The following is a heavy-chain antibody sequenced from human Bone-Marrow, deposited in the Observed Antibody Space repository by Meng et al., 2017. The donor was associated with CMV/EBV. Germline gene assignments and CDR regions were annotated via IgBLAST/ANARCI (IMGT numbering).Heavy chain of an antibody. CDR2: IYPGDSDT. CDR3: ARSMYSSSLVYGMDV. J-gene: IGHJ6*02. D-gene: IGHD6-6*01. V-gene: IGHV5-51*01. CDR1: GYSFTSYW. Sequence: KVSFKGSGYSFTSYWIGWVRQMPGKGLEWMGIIYPGDSDTRYSPSFQGQVTITADKSISTAYLQLSSLKASDTAMYYCARSMYSSSLVYGMDVWGQGTTVTVSS.